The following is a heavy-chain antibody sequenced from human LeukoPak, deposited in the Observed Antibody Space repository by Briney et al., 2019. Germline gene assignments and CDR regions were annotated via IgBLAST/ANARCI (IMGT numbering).Heavy chain of an antibody. D-gene: IGHD5-12*01. V-gene: IGHV3-23*01. CDR3: AKRLEVVATTIDY. CDR2: INSGGGST. Sequence: GGSLRLSCTASGFTFSSHDMNWVRQAPGKGLEWVSGINSGGGSTYYADSVKGRFTISRDNSKNTLYLQMNSLRGEDTAVYYCAKRLEVVATTIDYWGQGTLVTVSS. CDR1: GFTFSSHD. J-gene: IGHJ4*02.